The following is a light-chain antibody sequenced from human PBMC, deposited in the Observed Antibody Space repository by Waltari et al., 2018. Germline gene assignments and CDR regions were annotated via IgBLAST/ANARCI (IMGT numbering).Light chain of an antibody. V-gene: IGLV2-14*01. CDR1: SSDVGGYTY. CDR2: DVS. CDR3: SSYTSSSTFEV. Sequence: QSALTQPASVSGSPGQSITISCTGTSSDVGGYTYVSWYQQHPGKAPKPMIYDVSKRPSGVSNRFSGSKSGNTASLTISGLQAEDEADYYCSSYTSSSTFEVFGGGTKLTVL. J-gene: IGLJ3*02.